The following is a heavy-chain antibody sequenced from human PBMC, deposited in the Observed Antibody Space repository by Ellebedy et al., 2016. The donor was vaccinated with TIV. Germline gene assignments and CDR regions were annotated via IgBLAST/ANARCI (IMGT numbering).Heavy chain of an antibody. J-gene: IGHJ2*01. CDR2: ISPYSGNT. D-gene: IGHD3-9*01. Sequence: ASVKVSCKASGYNFLDYGVSWVRQAPGQGLEWMGWISPYSGNTKSPRKFQGGVTMTTDTSTSTAHMDLRRLKSDDTGFDYCVRDSRHDWGDFDLWGRGTLVTVSS. CDR1: GYNFLDYG. CDR3: VRDSRHDWGDFDL. V-gene: IGHV1-18*01.